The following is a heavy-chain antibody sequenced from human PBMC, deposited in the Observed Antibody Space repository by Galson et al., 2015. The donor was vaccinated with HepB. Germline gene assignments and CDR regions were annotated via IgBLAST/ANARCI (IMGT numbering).Heavy chain of an antibody. Sequence: SLRLSCAASGFTFNFFAINWVRQAPGKGLEWVAVISHDGSDTYYADSVKGRFTISRDDSKSTLYLQMSSLRVEDTAVYYCAKDPDYYGAGSYSYHGMDVWGQGTTVTVSS. CDR3: AKDPDYYGAGSYSYHGMDV. CDR1: GFTFNFFA. D-gene: IGHD3-10*01. J-gene: IGHJ6*02. CDR2: ISHDGSDT. V-gene: IGHV3-30*04.